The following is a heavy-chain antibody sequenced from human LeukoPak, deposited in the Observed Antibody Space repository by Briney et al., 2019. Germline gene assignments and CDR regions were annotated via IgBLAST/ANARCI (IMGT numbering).Heavy chain of an antibody. J-gene: IGHJ5*02. CDR2: INPNSGGT. CDR3: ARGGSGSYFSWLDP. CDR1: GYTFTSYY. Sequence: GASVKVSCKASGYTFTSYYIHWVRQAPGQGLECVGWINPNSGGTNYAQKFQGRVTMTRDTSISTAYMELSRLRSDDTAVYYCARGGSGSYFSWLDPWGQGTLVTVSS. D-gene: IGHD3-10*01. V-gene: IGHV1-2*02.